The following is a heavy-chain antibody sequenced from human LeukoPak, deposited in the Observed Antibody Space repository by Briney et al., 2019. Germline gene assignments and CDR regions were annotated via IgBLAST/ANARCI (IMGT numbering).Heavy chain of an antibody. CDR1: GYTFTSYG. Sequence: GASVKVSCKASGYTFTSYGISWVRQAPGQGLEWMGWISAYNGNTNYAQKLQGRVTMTTDTSTSTVYMELSSLRSEDTAVYYCAVDYYGSGSSTRYRQYYMDVWGKGTTVTVSS. CDR3: AVDYYGSGSSTRYRQYYMDV. CDR2: ISAYNGNT. J-gene: IGHJ6*03. V-gene: IGHV1-18*01. D-gene: IGHD3-10*01.